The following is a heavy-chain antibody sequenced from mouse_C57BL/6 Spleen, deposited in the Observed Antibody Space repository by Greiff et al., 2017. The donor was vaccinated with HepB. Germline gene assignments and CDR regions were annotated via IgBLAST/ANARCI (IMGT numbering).Heavy chain of an antibody. J-gene: IGHJ3*01. CDR2: IYPGDGDI. CDR3: ARPDWDGIWFAY. D-gene: IGHD4-1*01. Sequence: QVQLQQSGPELVKPGASVKISCKASGYAFSSSWMNWVKQRPGKGLEWIGRIYPGDGDINYNGKFKGKATLTADKSSSTAYMQLSSLTSEDSAVYFCARPDWDGIWFAYWGQGTLVTVSA. V-gene: IGHV1-82*01. CDR1: GYAFSSSW.